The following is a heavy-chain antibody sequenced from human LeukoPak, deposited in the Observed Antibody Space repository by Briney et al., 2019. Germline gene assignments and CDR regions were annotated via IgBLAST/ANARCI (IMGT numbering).Heavy chain of an antibody. CDR3: ARVQDDSSGYYLWSGAGPRSHFDY. V-gene: IGHV1-18*01. D-gene: IGHD3-22*01. Sequence: ASVKVSCKASGYTFTSHGISWVRQAPGQGLEWMGWISTYNGNTNYAQKLQGRVSMTTDTSTSTAYMDLRSLRSDDTAVYYCARVQDDSSGYYLWSGAGPRSHFDYWGQGTLVTVSS. CDR1: GYTFTSHG. J-gene: IGHJ4*02. CDR2: ISTYNGNT.